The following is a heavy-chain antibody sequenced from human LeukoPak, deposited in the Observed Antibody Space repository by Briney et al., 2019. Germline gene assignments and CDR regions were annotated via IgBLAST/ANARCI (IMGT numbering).Heavy chain of an antibody. J-gene: IGHJ4*02. D-gene: IGHD4/OR15-4a*01. CDR3: ARGARGAYFDY. Sequence: PGGSLRLSCAASGFTISSSYMSWVRQVPGKGLEWVSCIYGADTIYYADFVKDRFTISRDSNRNILYLQMNSLRAGDTAVYYCARGARGAYFDYWGQGTLVTVSS. V-gene: IGHV3-66*01. CDR1: GFTISSSY. CDR2: IYGADTI.